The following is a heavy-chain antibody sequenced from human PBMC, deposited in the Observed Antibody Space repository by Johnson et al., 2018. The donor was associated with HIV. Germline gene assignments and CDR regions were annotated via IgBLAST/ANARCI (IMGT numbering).Heavy chain of an antibody. V-gene: IGHV3-11*04. D-gene: IGHD1-26*01. Sequence: QVQLVESGGGLVKPGGSLRLSCAASGFTFSDSYMSWIRQAPGTGLEWVSHISSSSGPISYSHSVKGRFTISRDSSENTLFLQMNSLRAEDMAVYYCARVRGGRENAFDIWGQGTMVTVSS. J-gene: IGHJ3*02. CDR2: ISSSSGPI. CDR1: GFTFSDSY. CDR3: ARVRGGRENAFDI.